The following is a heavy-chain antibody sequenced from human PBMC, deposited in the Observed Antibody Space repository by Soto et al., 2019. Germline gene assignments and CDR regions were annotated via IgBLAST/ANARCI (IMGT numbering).Heavy chain of an antibody. V-gene: IGHV1-8*01. CDR1: GYTFTSYD. CDR2: MNPNSGNT. D-gene: IGHD3-10*01. CDR3: ARGLGYYYGSGSYSPFDY. J-gene: IGHJ4*02. Sequence: ASVKVSCKASGYTFTSYDMNWVRQATGEGLEWMGWMNPNSGNTGYAQKFQGRVTMTRNTSISTAYMELSSLRSEDTAVYYCARGLGYYYGSGSYSPFDYWGQGTLVTVSS.